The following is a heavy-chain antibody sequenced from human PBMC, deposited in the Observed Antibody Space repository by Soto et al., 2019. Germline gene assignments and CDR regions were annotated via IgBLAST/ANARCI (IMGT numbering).Heavy chain of an antibody. Sequence: QVQLQESGPGLVKPSQTLSLTCTVSGGSISSGGYYWSWIRQHPGKGLEWIGYIYYSGSTYYNPSLKSRVTISVGTSKNQFSLKLSSVTAADTAVYYCARAPSYYYDSSGYQNWFDPWGQGTLVTVSS. D-gene: IGHD3-22*01. CDR1: GGSISSGGYY. CDR3: ARAPSYYYDSSGYQNWFDP. CDR2: IYYSGST. V-gene: IGHV4-31*03. J-gene: IGHJ5*02.